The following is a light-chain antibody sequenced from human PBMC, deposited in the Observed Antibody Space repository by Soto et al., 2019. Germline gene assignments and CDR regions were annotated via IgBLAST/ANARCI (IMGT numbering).Light chain of an antibody. Sequence: VLTQSPGTLSLSPGGRATLSCRASQNINNNYLAWYQHKPGQAPRLLIYDASLRATGVPDRFSGSGSGTDFTLTITRLEAADFAVYYCQQYSSSPITFGQGTRLEIK. V-gene: IGKV3-20*01. CDR2: DAS. CDR3: QQYSSSPIT. J-gene: IGKJ5*01. CDR1: QNINNNY.